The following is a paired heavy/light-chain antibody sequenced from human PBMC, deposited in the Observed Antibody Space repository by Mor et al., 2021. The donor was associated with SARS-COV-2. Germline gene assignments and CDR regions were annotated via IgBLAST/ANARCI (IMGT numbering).Heavy chain of an antibody. CDR1: GYPISSGYY. J-gene: IGHJ4*02. CDR3: ARVGLHMAVAAHQIDH. Sequence: QVQLQESGPGLVRPSETLSLSCTVSGYPISSGYYWGWIRQPPGKGLEWIGSIHHSGRNFYNRGSTYYNSSLKSRATISVDTSKNQFSLKLSSVTAADTAVYYCARVGLHMAVAAHQIDHWGQGTLVTVSS. CDR2: IHHSGRNFYNRGST. V-gene: IGHV4-38-2*02. D-gene: IGHD6-19*01.
Light chain of an antibody. V-gene: IGLV6-57*01. Sequence: NFMLTQPHSVSESPGKTVTISCTRSSGSIVNNYVQWYQQRPDSSPTTVIFEDNQRPSGVPDRFSGSIDSSSNSASLTISGLKTEDEADYYCQSYDNGVWVFGGGTKLTVL. J-gene: IGLJ3*02. CDR2: EDN. CDR3: QSYDNGVWV. CDR1: SGSIVNNY.